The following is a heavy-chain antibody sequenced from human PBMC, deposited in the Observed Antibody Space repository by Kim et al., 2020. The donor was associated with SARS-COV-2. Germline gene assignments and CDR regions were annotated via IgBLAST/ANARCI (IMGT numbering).Heavy chain of an antibody. CDR2: ASRSST. Sequence: GGSLRLSCAASGFKFSSYPMTWVRQAPGKGLEWVSSASRSSTYYADSVRGRFTISRDNDKNILYLQMDSLRADDTAVYFCVKENVLDYYYSGMDVWGQGTSVTVSS. J-gene: IGHJ6*02. V-gene: IGHV3-23*01. CDR3: VKENVLDYYYSGMDV. CDR1: GFKFSSYP.